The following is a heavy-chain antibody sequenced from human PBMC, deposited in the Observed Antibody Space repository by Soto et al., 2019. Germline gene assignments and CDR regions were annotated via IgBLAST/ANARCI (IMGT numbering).Heavy chain of an antibody. Sequence: EVQLVESGGGLVQPGGSLRLSCAASGFTFSSYWMNWVRQAPGKGLEWVANIKQDGSEKYYVDSVKGRFTISRDNAKNSLYLQMNRLGAEDTAVYYCASAISGYDRADYWGQGTLVTVSS. CDR1: GFTFSSYW. V-gene: IGHV3-7*05. J-gene: IGHJ4*02. D-gene: IGHD5-12*01. CDR3: ASAISGYDRADY. CDR2: IKQDGSEK.